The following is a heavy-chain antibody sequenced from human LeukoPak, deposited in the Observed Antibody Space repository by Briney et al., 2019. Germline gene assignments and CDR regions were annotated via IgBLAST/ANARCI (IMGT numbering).Heavy chain of an antibody. CDR2: IYTSGST. V-gene: IGHV4-4*07. J-gene: IGHJ4*02. D-gene: IGHD3-22*01. CDR3: AREGYYDSSGYPDY. CDR1: GGSISSYY. Sequence: SETLSLTCTVSGGSISSYYWSWIRQPAGKGLEWIGRIYTSGSTNYNPSLKRRVTMSVDTSKNQFSLKLSSVTAADTAVYYCAREGYYDSSGYPDYWGQGTLVTVSS.